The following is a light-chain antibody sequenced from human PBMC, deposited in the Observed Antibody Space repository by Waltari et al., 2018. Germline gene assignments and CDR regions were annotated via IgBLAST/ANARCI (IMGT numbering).Light chain of an antibody. J-gene: IGKJ5*01. CDR3: MQALQTPRAIT. CDR2: LGS. CDR1: QRLLHSKGKQY. V-gene: IGKV2-28*01. Sequence: DIVMTQSPLSLPVTPGEPASMSCRSSQRLLHSKGKQYLNWYLQKPGQSPQLLIYLGSNRASGVPDRFSGSGSGTDFTLKISRVEAEDVGVYYCMQALQTPRAITFGQGTRLEIK.